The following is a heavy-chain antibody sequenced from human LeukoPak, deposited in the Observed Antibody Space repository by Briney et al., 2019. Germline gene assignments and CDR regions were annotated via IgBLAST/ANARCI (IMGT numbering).Heavy chain of an antibody. CDR1: GFTFSGYP. CDR3: AKDMRPLGTQTHDFDY. D-gene: IGHD1-26*01. J-gene: IGHJ4*02. CDR2: ISGSGGSI. V-gene: IGHV3-23*01. Sequence: GGSLRLSCAASGFTFSGYPMIWVRQPPGKGLEWVATISGSGGSIYYADSVKGRVIISKDNSKNTLYLQMSSLRAEDTAMYYCAKDMRPLGTQTHDFDYGGLGKLAIVSS.